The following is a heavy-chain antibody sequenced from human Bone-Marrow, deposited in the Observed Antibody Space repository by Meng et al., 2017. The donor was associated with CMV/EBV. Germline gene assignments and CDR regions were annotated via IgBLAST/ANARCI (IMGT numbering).Heavy chain of an antibody. CDR2: IYYNGKT. J-gene: IGHJ2*01. Sequence: DTLYSGDNSWTWIRQPPGKGLEWIGNIYYNGKTYFNPSLTSRLTMSVDTSKSQFTLKLTSVTAADTAVYFCARAFGGQGVFYWYFDFWGRGTLVTVSS. D-gene: IGHD3-3*01. V-gene: IGHV4-30-4*01. CDR1: DTLYSGDNS. CDR3: ARAFGGQGVFYWYFDF.